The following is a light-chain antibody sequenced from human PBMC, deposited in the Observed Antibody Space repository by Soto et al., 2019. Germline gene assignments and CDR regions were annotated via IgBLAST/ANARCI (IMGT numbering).Light chain of an antibody. J-gene: IGKJ4*01. CDR1: QSVSSSY. Sequence: EIVLPQSPGTLSLSPGERATLSCRASQSVSSSYLAWYQHKPGQAPRPRIYGASSRATGIPERFSGSGSGTDFTLSSIRLEHEDFAVDYYQQYGSSPSLTFGGGTKVEIK. CDR3: QQYGSSPSLT. CDR2: GAS. V-gene: IGKV3-20*01.